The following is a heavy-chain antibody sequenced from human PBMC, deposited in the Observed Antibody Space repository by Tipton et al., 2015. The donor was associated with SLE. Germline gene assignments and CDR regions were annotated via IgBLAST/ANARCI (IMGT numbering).Heavy chain of an antibody. V-gene: IGHV4-34*01. CDR2: INHSGST. D-gene: IGHD1-26*01. CDR1: GGSFSGYY. J-gene: IGHJ6*02. CDR3: AREGESSGSYGGV. Sequence: TLSLTCAVYGGSFSGYYWSWIRQPPGKGLEWIGEINHSGSTNYNPSLKSRVTISVDTSKNQFSLKLSSVTAADTAVYYCAREGESSGSYGGVWGQGTTVTVSS.